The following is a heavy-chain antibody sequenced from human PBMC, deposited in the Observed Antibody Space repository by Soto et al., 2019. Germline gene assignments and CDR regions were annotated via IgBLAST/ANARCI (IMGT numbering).Heavy chain of an antibody. Sequence: GGSLRLSCAASGFSFRDYGMHWVRQAPGKGLDWVAVIFYDGSKTDYADSVKGRFTISRDNSKNTLYLQMNSLRAEDMAVYYCAKSAPLSSSGYQYYFDFRCQGPL. J-gene: IGHJ4*02. CDR2: IFYDGSKT. CDR1: GFSFRDYG. V-gene: IGHV3-33*06. CDR3: AKSAPLSSSGYQYYFDF. D-gene: IGHD3-22*01.